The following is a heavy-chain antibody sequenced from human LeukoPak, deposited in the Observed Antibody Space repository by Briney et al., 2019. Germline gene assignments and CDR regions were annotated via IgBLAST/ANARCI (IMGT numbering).Heavy chain of an antibody. CDR1: GYTFTSYY. Sequence: GASVKVSCKASGYTFTSYYMHWVRQAPGQGLEWMGIINPSGGSTSYAQKFQGRVTMTRDTSTSTVYMELSSLRSEDTAVYYCARDRLQLWFPSHDAFDIWGQGTMVTVSS. CDR2: INPSGGST. V-gene: IGHV1-46*01. D-gene: IGHD5-18*01. CDR3: ARDRLQLWFPSHDAFDI. J-gene: IGHJ3*02.